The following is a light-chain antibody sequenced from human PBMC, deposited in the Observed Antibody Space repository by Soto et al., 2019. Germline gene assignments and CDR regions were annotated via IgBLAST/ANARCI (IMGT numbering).Light chain of an antibody. CDR1: QSVSSRY. J-gene: IGKJ2*01. CDR3: QPYGSSPPFT. CDR2: GAS. V-gene: IGKV3-20*01. Sequence: EIVLTQSPGTLSLSPGERATLSCRASQSVSSRYLAWYQQKPGQAPRLLMYGASNRATGIPDRFSGSGSGTDFTLTISRLEPEDFAVYFCQPYGSSPPFTFGQGTKVEIK.